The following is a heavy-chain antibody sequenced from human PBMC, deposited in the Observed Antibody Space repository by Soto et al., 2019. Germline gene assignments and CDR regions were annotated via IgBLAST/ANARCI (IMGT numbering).Heavy chain of an antibody. Sequence: QVQLVESGGGVVQPGGSLRLSCAASGFTFRNHAMHWVCQAPGKGLECLAVIAHDGSNAFYRDSVKGRFTVSRDNSKNTLYLYMNSLRSEDTGVYYCARSDREDILVVVGARPGEYGTDIWGQGTTVIVSS. CDR2: IAHDGSNA. CDR1: GFTFRNHA. CDR3: ARSDREDILVVVGARPGEYGTDI. V-gene: IGHV3-30-3*01. J-gene: IGHJ6*02. D-gene: IGHD2-15*01.